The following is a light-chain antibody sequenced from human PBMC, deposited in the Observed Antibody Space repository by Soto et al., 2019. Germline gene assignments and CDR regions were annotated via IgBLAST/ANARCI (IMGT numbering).Light chain of an antibody. J-gene: IGLJ2*01. CDR2: EVI. Sequence: QSALAQPASVSGSPGQSITISCTGSSSDVGTYNYVYWHQQHPGKAPKLMLFEVINRPSGISNRFSGSKSGNTASLTISGLQSEDEAIYYCTSYTNGNTAVVFGGGTKLTVL. CDR1: SSDVGTYNY. CDR3: TSYTNGNTAVV. V-gene: IGLV2-14*01.